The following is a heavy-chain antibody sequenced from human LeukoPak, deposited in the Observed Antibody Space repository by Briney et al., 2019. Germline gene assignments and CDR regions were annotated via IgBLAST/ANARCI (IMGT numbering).Heavy chain of an antibody. J-gene: IGHJ3*02. CDR3: ARSCSGGSCYATIGAFDI. CDR1: GFTFSSYW. V-gene: IGHV3-64*01. D-gene: IGHD2-15*01. Sequence: PGGSLRLSCAASGFTFSSYWMSWVRQAPGKGLEYVSAISSNGGSTYYANSVKGRFTISRDNSKNTLYLQMGSLRAEDMAVYYCARSCSGGSCYATIGAFDIWGQGTMVTVSS. CDR2: ISSNGGST.